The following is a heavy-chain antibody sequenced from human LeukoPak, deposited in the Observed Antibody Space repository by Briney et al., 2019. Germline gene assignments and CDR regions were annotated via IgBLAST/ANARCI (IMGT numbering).Heavy chain of an antibody. Sequence: SQTLSLTCTVPGVSISSYYWSWIRQPPGKGLEWIGYIYYSGSTNYNPSLKSRVTISVDTSKNQFSLKLSSVTAADTAVYYCARGHLTYYDFWSGPAADAFDIWGQGTMVTVSS. CDR1: GVSISSYY. J-gene: IGHJ3*02. CDR2: IYYSGST. CDR3: ARGHLTYYDFWSGPAADAFDI. V-gene: IGHV4-59*01. D-gene: IGHD3-3*01.